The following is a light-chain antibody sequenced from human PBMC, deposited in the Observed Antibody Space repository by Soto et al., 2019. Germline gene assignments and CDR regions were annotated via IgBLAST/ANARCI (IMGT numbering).Light chain of an antibody. V-gene: IGLV1-40*01. CDR1: SSNIGAGYD. CDR2: ANI. Sequence: QSVLTQPPSVSGAPGQRVTISCTGSSSNIGAGYDVHWYQQLPGTAPKLLIYANINRPAGVPDRFSGSKSGTSASLAITGLQAEDEADYYCQSYDSSPSGYVFGTGTQVTVL. CDR3: QSYDSSPSGYV. J-gene: IGLJ1*01.